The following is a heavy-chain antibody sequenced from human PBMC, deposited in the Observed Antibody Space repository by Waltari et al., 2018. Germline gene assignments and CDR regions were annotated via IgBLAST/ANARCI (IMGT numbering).Heavy chain of an antibody. J-gene: IGHJ5*02. D-gene: IGHD1-26*01. CDR3: ARVNSGTPNWFDP. V-gene: IGHV3-21*02. CDR2: ISSAGSYK. Sequence: EVQLVGSGGGLVKPGGSLGLSCPAFGSPFGPYPRRWVRQAPGKGPEWVSSISSAGSYKYYADSMKGRFTISRDNARNSVYLQMNSLRVDDTAVYYCARVNSGTPNWFDPWGQGTQVTVSS. CDR1: GSPFGPYP.